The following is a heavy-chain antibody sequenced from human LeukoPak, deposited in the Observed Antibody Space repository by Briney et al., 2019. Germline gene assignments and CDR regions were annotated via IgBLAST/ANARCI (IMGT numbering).Heavy chain of an antibody. V-gene: IGHV3-30*03. Sequence: GKSLRLSCAASGFPLSSYGMHWVRQAPGKGLEWVAVISYDGSNKYYADSVKGRFTISRDNSKNTLYLQMNSLRPEDTALYYCARSGGIGAGGFDPWGQGTLVTVSS. CDR3: ARSGGIGAGGFDP. D-gene: IGHD3-16*01. CDR2: ISYDGSNK. CDR1: GFPLSSYG. J-gene: IGHJ5*02.